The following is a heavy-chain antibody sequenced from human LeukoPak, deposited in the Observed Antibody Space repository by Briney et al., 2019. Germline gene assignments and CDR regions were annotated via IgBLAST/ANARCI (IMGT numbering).Heavy chain of an antibody. CDR1: GYTFTSYG. CDR3: ARDLGYSYGLDNYYYYGMDV. J-gene: IGHJ6*02. Sequence: ASVKVSCKASGYTFTSYGISWVRQAPGQGLEWMGWISAYNGNTNYAQKLQGRVTMTTDTSMSTAYMELRSLRSDDTAVYYCARDLGYSYGLDNYYYYGMDVWGQGTTVTVSS. D-gene: IGHD5-18*01. CDR2: ISAYNGNT. V-gene: IGHV1-18*01.